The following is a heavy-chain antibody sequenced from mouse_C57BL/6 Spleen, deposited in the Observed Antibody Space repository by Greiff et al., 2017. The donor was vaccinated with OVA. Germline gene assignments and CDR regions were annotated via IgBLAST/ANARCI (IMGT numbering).Heavy chain of an antibody. D-gene: IGHD1-1*01. J-gene: IGHJ3*01. V-gene: IGHV5-17*01. CDR3: ARDYYGSSWAWFAY. CDR2: ISSGSSTI. Sequence: DVHLVESGGGLVKPGGSLKLSCAASGFTFSDYGMHWVRQATEKGLEWVAYISSGSSTIYYADTVKGRFTISRDNAKNTLFLQMTSLRSEDTAMYYCARDYYGSSWAWFAYWGQGTLVTVSA. CDR1: GFTFSDYG.